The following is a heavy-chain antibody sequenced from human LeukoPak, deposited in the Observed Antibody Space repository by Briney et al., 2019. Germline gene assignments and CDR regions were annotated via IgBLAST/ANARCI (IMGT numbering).Heavy chain of an antibody. CDR2: FYTSGST. D-gene: IGHD6-13*01. Sequence: SETLSLTCTVSGGSISSYYWSWLRQPAGKGLKWIGRFYTSGSTNYNPSLKSRVTISVDTSKNKFSLQLSSVTAADTAVYYCSRGVGYSSSWYLSWFDPWGQGTLVTVSS. J-gene: IGHJ5*02. CDR1: GGSISSYY. CDR3: SRGVGYSSSWYLSWFDP. V-gene: IGHV4-4*07.